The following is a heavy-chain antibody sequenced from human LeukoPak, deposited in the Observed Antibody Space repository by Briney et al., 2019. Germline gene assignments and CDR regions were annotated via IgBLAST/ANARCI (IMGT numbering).Heavy chain of an antibody. CDR2: INPNSGGT. D-gene: IGHD2-15*01. CDR3: ARELRGGMDFDY. V-gene: IGHV1-2*02. Sequence: ASMKVSCKASGYTFTGYYMHWVRQASGQGLEWMGWINPNSGGTNYAQKFQDRVTMTRDTSISAAYMELSRLRFDDTAVYYCARELRGGMDFDYWGQGTLVTVSS. J-gene: IGHJ4*02. CDR1: GYTFTGYY.